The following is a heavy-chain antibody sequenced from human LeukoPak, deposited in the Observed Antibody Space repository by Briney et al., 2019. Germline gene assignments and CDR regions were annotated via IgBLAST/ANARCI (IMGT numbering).Heavy chain of an antibody. V-gene: IGHV3-21*01. CDR2: ISSSGRYM. Sequence: GGSLRLSCSASGFTFRSFSMNWVRQAPGKGLEWVSAISSSGRYMYYADSVKGRFTISRDNANNSLYLQMDSLRAEDTAVYYCAKDVRSDYFDYWGQGTLVTVSS. J-gene: IGHJ4*02. CDR3: AKDVRSDYFDY. CDR1: GFTFRSFS.